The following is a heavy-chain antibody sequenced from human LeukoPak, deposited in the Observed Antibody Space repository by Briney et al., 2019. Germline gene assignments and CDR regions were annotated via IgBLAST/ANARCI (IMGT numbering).Heavy chain of an antibody. J-gene: IGHJ3*02. CDR3: ARWGSRGYAFDI. CDR1: GGTFSSYA. V-gene: IGHV1-69*13. D-gene: IGHD6-13*01. Sequence: ASVTVSCKASGGTFSSYAISWVRQAPGQGLEWMGGIIPIFGKANYAQKFPGRVTITADESTSTAYMELSSLGSEDTAVYYWARWGSRGYAFDIWGQGTMVTVSS. CDR2: IIPIFGKA.